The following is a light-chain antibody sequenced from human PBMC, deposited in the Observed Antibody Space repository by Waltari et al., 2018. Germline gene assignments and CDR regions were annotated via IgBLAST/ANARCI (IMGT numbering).Light chain of an antibody. J-gene: IGLJ2*01. CDR1: SSNTGRTF. Sequence: QSVLFQPPSASGTPGQRVTISCSGSSSNTGRTFVFWYQQFPERAPQLVIYSNNQRPSGVPDRFSGSKSVTSASLTISVLRSEDEADYYCASWDDSLSGRIFGGGTKLTVL. CDR2: SNN. V-gene: IGLV1-47*01. CDR3: ASWDDSLSGRI.